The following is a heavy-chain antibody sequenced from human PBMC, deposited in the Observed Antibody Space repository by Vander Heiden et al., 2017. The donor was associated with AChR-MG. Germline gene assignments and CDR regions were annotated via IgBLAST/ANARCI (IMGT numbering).Heavy chain of an antibody. J-gene: IGHJ6*02. CDR3: ARALTNRGYRNGMDV. CDR2: IYYSGST. Sequence: GPGLVKPSQTLSLPCTVSGGSISSGGYYWSCIRQHPGKGLEWIGYIYYSGSTYYNPSLKSRVTISVDTAKNQVSLKLSSVTAAETAVYYCARALTNRGYRNGMDVWGQGTTVTVSS. D-gene: IGHD2-15*01. V-gene: IGHV4-31*03. CDR1: GGSISSGGYY.